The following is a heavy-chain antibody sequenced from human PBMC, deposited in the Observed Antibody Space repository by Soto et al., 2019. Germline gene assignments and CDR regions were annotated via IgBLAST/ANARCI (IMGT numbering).Heavy chain of an antibody. CDR3: SRAVAPYLGTCFDP. J-gene: IGHJ5*02. D-gene: IGHD3-16*01. CDR1: GGSISSGNSYS. CDR2: ISHTGST. V-gene: IGHV4-30-2*01. Sequence: QLQLQESGSGLVKPSQTLSLTCAVSGGSISSGNSYSWSWLRQPPGKGLEWIGSISHTGSTSYNPALKGRVSMSIDKATNQFALKLSSVTAADMAVYYCSRAVAPYLGTCFDPWGQGTLVIVSS.